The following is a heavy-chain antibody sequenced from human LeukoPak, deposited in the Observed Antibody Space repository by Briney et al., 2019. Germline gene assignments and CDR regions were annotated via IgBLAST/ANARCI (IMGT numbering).Heavy chain of an antibody. D-gene: IGHD5-12*01. CDR2: IYYSGNT. CDR3: ARDDGGYDN. Sequence: SETLSLTCTVSSGSISSYYWSWIRQPPGEGVEGMGHIYYSGNTDYNPSLQSRLTMSVDTSKNQFSLKLSSVPAADTAVYYCARDDGGYDNWGQGTLVTVSS. V-gene: IGHV4-59*01. CDR1: SGSISSYY. J-gene: IGHJ4*02.